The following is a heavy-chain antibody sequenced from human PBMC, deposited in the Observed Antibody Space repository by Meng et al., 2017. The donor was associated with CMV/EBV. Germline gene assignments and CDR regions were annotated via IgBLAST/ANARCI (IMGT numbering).Heavy chain of an antibody. CDR3: ASWGYDFWSGYPTSEY. Sequence: GGSLRLSCAASGFTFSSYAMSWVRQAPGKGLEWVSAISGSSSYIYYADSVKGRFTISRDNAKNSLYLQMNSLRAEDTAVYYCASWGYDFWSGYPTSEYWGQGTLVTVSS. V-gene: IGHV3-21*01. D-gene: IGHD3-3*01. CDR1: GFTFSSYA. J-gene: IGHJ4*02. CDR2: ISGSSSYI.